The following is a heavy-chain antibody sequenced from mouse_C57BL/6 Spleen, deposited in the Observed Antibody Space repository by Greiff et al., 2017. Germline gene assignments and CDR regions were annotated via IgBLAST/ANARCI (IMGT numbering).Heavy chain of an antibody. CDR1: GYTFTSYW. CDR3: ARRDDYDNDFDY. Sequence: QVQLQQPGAELVKPGASVKMSCKASGYTFTSYWITWVKQRPGQGLEWIGDIYPGSGSTNYNEKFKSKATLTVDTSSSTAYMPLSSLTSEDSAVYYCARRDDYDNDFDYWGQGTTLTVSS. V-gene: IGHV1-55*01. D-gene: IGHD2-4*01. CDR2: IYPGSGST. J-gene: IGHJ2*01.